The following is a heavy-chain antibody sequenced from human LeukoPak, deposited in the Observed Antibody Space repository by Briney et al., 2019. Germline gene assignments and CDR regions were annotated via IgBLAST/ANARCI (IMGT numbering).Heavy chain of an antibody. CDR3: AKSNYHGSGGIIDH. CDR2: VYYSGGT. V-gene: IGHV4-39*01. CDR1: GGSLSSSQYY. J-gene: IGHJ4*02. Sequence: PSETLSLTCTVSGGSLSSSQYYWGCIRQPPGKGLEWIGSVYYSGGTCYNPPLKSRVTISVDTSKNQFSLKLSSVTAADTAVYYWAKSNYHGSGGIIDHWGQGALVTVSS. D-gene: IGHD3-22*01.